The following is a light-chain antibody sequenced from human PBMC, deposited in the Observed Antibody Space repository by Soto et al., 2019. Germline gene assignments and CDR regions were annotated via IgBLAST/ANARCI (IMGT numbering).Light chain of an antibody. CDR1: QRISTW. CDR2: DAS. CDR3: QQYNSYSRT. J-gene: IGKJ1*01. Sequence: DIQMTQSPSILSASVGDRVIITCRASQRISTWLAWYQQKPGKAPKLLIYDASSLESGVPSRFSGSGSGTEFTLTISSLQPDDFATYYCQQYNSYSRTFGQGTKVDIK. V-gene: IGKV1-5*01.